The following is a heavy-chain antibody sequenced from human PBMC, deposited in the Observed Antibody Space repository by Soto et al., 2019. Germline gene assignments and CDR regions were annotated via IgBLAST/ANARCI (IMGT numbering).Heavy chain of an antibody. CDR3: ARDQAMAQFDY. D-gene: IGHD5-18*01. CDR1: GYTFTSYG. CDR2: INAYNGNT. V-gene: IGHV1-18*01. J-gene: IGHJ4*02. Sequence: QVQLVQSGAEVKKPGASVKVSCKASGYTFTSYGISWVRQAPGKGLEWMGWINAYNGNTKYAQKLQGRVTMTTDTPTSTAYRELRSLRSDDTAVYYCARDQAMAQFDYWGQGTLVTVSA.